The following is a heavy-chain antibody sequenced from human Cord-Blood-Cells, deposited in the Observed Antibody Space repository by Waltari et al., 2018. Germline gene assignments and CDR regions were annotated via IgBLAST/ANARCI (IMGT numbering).Heavy chain of an antibody. CDR3: ARQSITGTTGEFDY. V-gene: IGHV4-39*01. D-gene: IGHD1-20*01. J-gene: IGHJ4*02. Sequence: QLQLQESGPGLVKPSETLSLTCTVSGGSISSSSYYWGWIRQPPGKGLEWIGSIYYSGSTYYNPSLKSRVTISVDTSNNQFSLKLSSVTAADTAVYYCARQSITGTTGEFDYWGQGTLVTVSS. CDR1: GGSISSSSYY. CDR2: IYYSGST.